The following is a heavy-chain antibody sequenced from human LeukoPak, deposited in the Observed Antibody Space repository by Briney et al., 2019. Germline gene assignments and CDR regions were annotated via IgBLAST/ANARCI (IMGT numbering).Heavy chain of an antibody. D-gene: IGHD3-9*01. CDR2: ISPHNGNT. Sequence: ASVKVSCKASGYTFSNYGINWVRQAPGQGLDWLGWISPHNGNTDYAQKFQGRVTMTTETSTSTAYMELRSLRSDDTAVYYCAREQRLAPWLVPGGWFDPWGQGTLVTVPS. V-gene: IGHV1-18*01. CDR3: AREQRLAPWLVPGGWFDP. J-gene: IGHJ5*02. CDR1: GYTFSNYG.